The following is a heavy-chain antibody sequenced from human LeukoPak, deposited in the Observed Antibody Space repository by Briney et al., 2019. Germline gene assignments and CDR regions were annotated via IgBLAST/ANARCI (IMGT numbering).Heavy chain of an antibody. D-gene: IGHD1-26*01. Sequence: SETLSLTCTVSGGSISSYYWSWIRQPPGKGLEWIGYIYYSGSTNYNPSLKSRVTISVDTSKNQFSLKLSSVTAADTAVYFCARDSGSYSFASWGQGTLVTVSS. V-gene: IGHV4-59*01. J-gene: IGHJ4*02. CDR3: ARDSGSYSFAS. CDR2: IYYSGST. CDR1: GGSISSYY.